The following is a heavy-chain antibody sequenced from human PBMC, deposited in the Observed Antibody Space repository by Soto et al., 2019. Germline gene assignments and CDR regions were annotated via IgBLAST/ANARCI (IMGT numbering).Heavy chain of an antibody. Sequence: QVQLQESGPGLVKPSETLSLTCTVSGGSVSGYYWSWIRQPPGKGLEWIGYIYYSGSTNYNPSLKSRVTISVDTSKNQFSLKLSSVTAADTAVYYCAGYAVAGNGGVRFDYLGQGTLVTISS. D-gene: IGHD6-19*01. J-gene: IGHJ4*02. CDR1: GGSVSGYY. V-gene: IGHV4-59*02. CDR3: AGYAVAGNGGVRFDY. CDR2: IYYSGST.